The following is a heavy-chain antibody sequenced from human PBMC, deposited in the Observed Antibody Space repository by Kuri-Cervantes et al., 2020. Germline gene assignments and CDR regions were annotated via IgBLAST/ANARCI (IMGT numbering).Heavy chain of an antibody. V-gene: IGHV1-69*13. CDR2: IIPIFGTA. Sequence: SVKVSCKASGGTFSSYAISWVRQAPGQGLEWMGGIIPIFGTANYAQKFQGRVTITADESTSTAYMELSSLRSEDTAVYYCARVPGGIDAFDIWGQGTMVTVSS. D-gene: IGHD1-1*01. J-gene: IGHJ3*02. CDR1: GGTFSSYA. CDR3: ARVPGGIDAFDI.